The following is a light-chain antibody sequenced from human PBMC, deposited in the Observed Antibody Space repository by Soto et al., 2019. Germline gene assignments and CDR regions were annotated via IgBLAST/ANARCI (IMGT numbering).Light chain of an antibody. CDR1: NSDVGGHSY. Sequence: QSVLTQPASVSGSPGQSITISCTGTNSDVGGHSYVSWYQQHPGKAPKLMIFEVSHRPSGVSNRFSGSRSGNTASLTISGLQAEDEADYYCSSFTTTSTDVLFGGGTKLTVL. CDR3: SSFTTTSTDVL. CDR2: EVS. J-gene: IGLJ2*01. V-gene: IGLV2-14*01.